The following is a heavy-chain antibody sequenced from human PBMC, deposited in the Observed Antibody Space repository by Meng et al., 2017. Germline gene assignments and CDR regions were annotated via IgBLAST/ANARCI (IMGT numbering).Heavy chain of an antibody. CDR1: GYTFTSYY. CDR2: MNPNSGNT. Sequence: ASVKVSCKASGYTFTSYYINWVRQATGQGLEWMGWMNPNSGNTGYAQKFQGRVTMTRNTSISTAYMELSSLRSEDTAVYYCATYYYDSSGYFNAFDIWGQGTMVTVSS. CDR3: ATYYYDSSGYFNAFDI. D-gene: IGHD3-22*01. J-gene: IGHJ3*02. V-gene: IGHV1-8*01.